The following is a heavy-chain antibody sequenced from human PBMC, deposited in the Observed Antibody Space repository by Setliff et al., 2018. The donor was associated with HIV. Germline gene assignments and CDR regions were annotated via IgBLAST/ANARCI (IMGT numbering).Heavy chain of an antibody. CDR2: INPSSGST. Sequence: ASVKVSCKASGYTFTSYYMHWVRQAPGQGLEWMGIINPSSGSTTYAQKFQGGVTMTRDTSISTAYMELSRLRSDDTAVYYCASGALGLRYFDWLFPSWGQGTLVTVSS. J-gene: IGHJ5*02. D-gene: IGHD3-9*01. V-gene: IGHV1-2*02. CDR1: GYTFTSYY. CDR3: ASGALGLRYFDWLFPS.